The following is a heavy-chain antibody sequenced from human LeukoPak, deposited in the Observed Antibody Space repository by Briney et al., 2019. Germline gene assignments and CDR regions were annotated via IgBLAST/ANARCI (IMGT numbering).Heavy chain of an antibody. CDR2: IYYSGST. D-gene: IGHD2-2*01. CDR1: GGSISSGDYY. J-gene: IGHJ3*02. CDR3: ARARGLYCSSTSCYADAFDI. Sequence: KPSQTLSLTCTVSGGSISSGDYYWSWIRQPPGQGLVWIGYIYYSGSTYYNPSLKSRVTISVDTSKNQFSLKLSSVTAADTAVYYCARARGLYCSSTSCYADAFDIWGQGTMVTVSS. V-gene: IGHV4-30-4*08.